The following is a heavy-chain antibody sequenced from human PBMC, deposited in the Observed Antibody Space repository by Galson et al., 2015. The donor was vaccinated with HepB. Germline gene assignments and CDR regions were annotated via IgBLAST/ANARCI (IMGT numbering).Heavy chain of an antibody. CDR2: ISTNGGTT. V-gene: IGHV3-64D*09. CDR1: GFTFSTYA. Sequence: SLRLSCAASGFTFSTYAMHWVRQAPGKGLEYVSGISTNGGTTHYADSVKGRFTISRDNSKNTLYLQMSSLRAKDTAVYYRVKEGSSSFDYWGQGTLVTVSS. CDR3: VKEGSSSFDY. J-gene: IGHJ4*02. D-gene: IGHD6-6*01.